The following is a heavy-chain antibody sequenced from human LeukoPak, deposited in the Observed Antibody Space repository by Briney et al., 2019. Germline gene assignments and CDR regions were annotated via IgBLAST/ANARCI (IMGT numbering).Heavy chain of an antibody. V-gene: IGHV3-23*01. CDR2: ITDSSDST. CDR1: GFTFSNYA. J-gene: IGHJ4*02. D-gene: IGHD3/OR15-3a*01. CDR3: ARKDSYFDY. Sequence: GGSLRLSCAGSGFTFSNYAMSWVRQAPGKGLEWVSAITDSSDSTYHADSVKGRFTISRDNSKNTLYLQMNSLRAEDTAVYYCARKDSYFDYWGQGTLVTVSS.